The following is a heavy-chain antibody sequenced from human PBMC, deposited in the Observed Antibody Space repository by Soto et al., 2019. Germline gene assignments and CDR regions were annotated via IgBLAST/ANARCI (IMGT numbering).Heavy chain of an antibody. D-gene: IGHD6-19*01. CDR3: ARGIEGWYQGRYYYGMDV. V-gene: IGHV4-61*01. J-gene: IGHJ6*02. CDR1: GGSVSSGSYY. Sequence: QVHLQESGPGLVKPSETLSLTCTVSGGSVSSGSYYWSWIRQPPGKGLEWIGYIYYSGSTNYNPSLTSRVTISVDTSKNQFSLKLSSVTAADTAVYYCARGIEGWYQGRYYYGMDVWGQGTTVTVSS. CDR2: IYYSGST.